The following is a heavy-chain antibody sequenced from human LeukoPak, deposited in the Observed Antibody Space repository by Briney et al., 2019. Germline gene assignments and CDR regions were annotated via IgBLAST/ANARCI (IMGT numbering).Heavy chain of an antibody. Sequence: GGSLRLSCAASGFTFSSYSMNWVRQAPGKGLEWVSYISSSGTTIYYAESVKGRFSISRDNAKNTLYLQMNSLRAEDTAIYYCARGLSGVWYDPWGQGALVTVSS. CDR2: ISSSGTTI. CDR3: ARGLSGVWYDP. V-gene: IGHV3-48*04. J-gene: IGHJ5*02. D-gene: IGHD3-16*02. CDR1: GFTFSSYS.